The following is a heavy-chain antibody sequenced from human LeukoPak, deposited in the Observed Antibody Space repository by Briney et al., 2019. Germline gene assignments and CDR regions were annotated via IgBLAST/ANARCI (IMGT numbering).Heavy chain of an antibody. CDR3: ARAPLHSNGWSFDY. Sequence: GPLRLSCAASEFTFSSFTMHWVRQAPGKGLEWVAVISYDGRNKYYADSVKGRFTISRDNSKNTLYLQMNSLRPEDTAVYYCARAPLHSNGWSFDYWGQGTLVTVSS. D-gene: IGHD6-19*01. CDR2: ISYDGRNK. J-gene: IGHJ4*02. CDR1: EFTFSSFT. V-gene: IGHV3-30*04.